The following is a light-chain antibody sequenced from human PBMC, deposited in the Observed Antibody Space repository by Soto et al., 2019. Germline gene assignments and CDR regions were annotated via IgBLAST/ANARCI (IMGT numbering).Light chain of an antibody. CDR2: DVN. V-gene: IGLV2-14*03. CDR1: SINIGVSNY. J-gene: IGLJ1*01. Sequence: SVLPQPASLSRSPGQSITVSCTGISINIGVSNYVSWYQQHPGQAPRLIIYDVNTPPPGVSARFSGSMSGNTASLTISGLQTEDEADYYCTSNIISIHDVFGKGTKGTVL. CDR3: TSNIISIHDV.